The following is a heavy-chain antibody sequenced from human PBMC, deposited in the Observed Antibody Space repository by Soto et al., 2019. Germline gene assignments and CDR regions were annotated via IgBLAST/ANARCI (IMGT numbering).Heavy chain of an antibody. V-gene: IGHV4-31*03. CDR3: ARSGDYYDSSGYYGAFDI. CDR1: GGSISRWGYY. D-gene: IGHD3-22*01. J-gene: IGHJ3*02. CDR2: IYYSGST. Sequence: SETLSLTCTVSGGSISRWGYYWSWIIQHPGKGLEWIGYIYYSGSTYYNPSLKSRVTISVDTSKNQFSLKLSSVTAADTAVYYCARSGDYYDSSGYYGAFDIWGQGTMVT.